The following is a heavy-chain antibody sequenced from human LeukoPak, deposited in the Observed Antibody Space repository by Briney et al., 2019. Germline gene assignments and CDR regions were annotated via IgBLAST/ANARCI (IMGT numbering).Heavy chain of an antibody. CDR2: IWYDGSNK. D-gene: IGHD3-22*01. CDR1: GFTFSSYG. V-gene: IGHV3-33*06. Sequence: QSGXSLRLSCAASGFTFSSYGMHWVRQAPGKGLEWVAVIWYDGSNKYYADSVKGRFTISRDNSKNTMYLQMNSLRAEDTAVYYCAKDKYYYDSSGYYDYWGQGTLVTVSS. J-gene: IGHJ4*02. CDR3: AKDKYYYDSSGYYDY.